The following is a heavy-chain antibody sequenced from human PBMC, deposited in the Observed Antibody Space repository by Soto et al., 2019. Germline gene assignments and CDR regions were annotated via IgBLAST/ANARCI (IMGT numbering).Heavy chain of an antibody. V-gene: IGHV3-74*01. J-gene: IGHJ5*02. CDR1: GFTFSSYW. CDR2: IESDGSSP. CDR3: AKSNWFDP. Sequence: XXSLRLSCAASGFTFSSYWMHWVRQAPGKGLVWVSRIESDGSSPIYADSVKGRFTISRDNAKNTLYLQMNSLRAEDTAVYYCAKSNWFDPWGQGTLVTVSS.